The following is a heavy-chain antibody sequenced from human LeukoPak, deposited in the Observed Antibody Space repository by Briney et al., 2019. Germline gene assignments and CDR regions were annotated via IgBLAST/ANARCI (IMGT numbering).Heavy chain of an antibody. CDR1: GGSISSYY. D-gene: IGHD6-19*01. CDR3: AGRGIAVAVYPY. CDR2: IYYSGST. V-gene: IGHV4-59*08. J-gene: IGHJ4*02. Sequence: SETLSLTCTVYGGSISSYYWSWIRQPPGKGLEWIGFIYYSGSTNYNPSLKGRVTISVDTPKNQFSLKLTSVTAADTAVYYCAGRGIAVAVYPYWGQGTLVTVSS.